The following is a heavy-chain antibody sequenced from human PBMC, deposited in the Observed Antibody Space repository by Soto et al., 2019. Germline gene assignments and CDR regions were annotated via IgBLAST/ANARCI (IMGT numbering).Heavy chain of an antibody. CDR2: INAGNGNT. V-gene: IGHV1-3*01. Sequence: ASVKVSCKASGYTFTSYAMHWVRQAPGQRLEWMGWINAGNGNTKYSQKFQGRVTITRDTSASTAYMELSSLRSEDTAVYYCARNYDSSGPYYYYGVDVWGQGTTVTVSS. CDR3: ARNYDSSGPYYYYGVDV. J-gene: IGHJ6*02. CDR1: GYTFTSYA. D-gene: IGHD3-22*01.